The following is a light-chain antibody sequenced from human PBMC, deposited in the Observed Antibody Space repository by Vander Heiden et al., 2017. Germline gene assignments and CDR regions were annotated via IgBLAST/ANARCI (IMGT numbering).Light chain of an antibody. V-gene: IGLV2-14*01. J-gene: IGLJ2*01. CDR1: TSDVGGYNY. CDR3: SSYTSSSTV. Sequence: QSALTQPASASGSPGQSITISCTGTTSDVGGYNYVSWYQQHPGKAPKLMIYEVSNRPSGVSNRFSGSKSGNTASLTISGLQAEDEADYYCSSYTSSSTVFGGGTKLTAL. CDR2: EVS.